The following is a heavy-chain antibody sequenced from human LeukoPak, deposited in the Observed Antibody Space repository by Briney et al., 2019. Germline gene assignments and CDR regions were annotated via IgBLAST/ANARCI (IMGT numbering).Heavy chain of an antibody. CDR3: ATATDSSDLSGLDDD. V-gene: IGHV4-34*01. D-gene: IGHD3-22*01. J-gene: IGHJ4*02. CDR1: GGSFSGYY. Sequence: PSETLSLSRAVYGGSFSGYYWSWIRQPPGKGLEWIGEINHSVSTNYNPSLKSRVTISVDTSKNQFSLKLSSVTAADTAVYYCATATDSSDLSGLDDDGGQGTLVTVSS. CDR2: INHSVST.